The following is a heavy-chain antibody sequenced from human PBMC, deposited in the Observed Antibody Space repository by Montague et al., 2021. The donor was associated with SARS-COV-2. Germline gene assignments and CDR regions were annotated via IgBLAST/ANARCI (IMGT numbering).Heavy chain of an antibody. CDR2: IGASGNDT. D-gene: IGHD2-21*02. CDR1: GFRFSGYA. Sequence: SLSLSCSASGFRFSGYAMSWVRQAPGKGLEWVSAIGASGNDTYYADSVRGRFTSSRDNSKNMLYLQLNSLRVEDTAVYYCAKRVVVTNYRYFDYWGQGTLVTVSS. V-gene: IGHV3-23*01. J-gene: IGHJ4*02. CDR3: AKRVVVTNYRYFDY.